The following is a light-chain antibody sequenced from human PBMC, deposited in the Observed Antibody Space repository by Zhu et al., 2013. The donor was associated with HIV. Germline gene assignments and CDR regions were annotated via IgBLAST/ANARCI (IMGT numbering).Light chain of an antibody. V-gene: IGKV3-20*01. Sequence: EIVLTQSPGTLSLSPGERATLSCRASQSVSSNYLAWFQQKPGQAPRLLIHAASSRATGIPDRFSGSGSGTDFTLTISRLEAEDFAVYYCQRYGSSVTFGGGTKVEMK. J-gene: IGKJ4*01. CDR3: QRYGSSVT. CDR1: QSVSSNY. CDR2: AAS.